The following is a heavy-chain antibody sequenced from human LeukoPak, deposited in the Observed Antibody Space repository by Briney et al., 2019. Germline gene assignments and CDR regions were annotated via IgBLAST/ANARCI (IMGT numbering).Heavy chain of an antibody. CDR1: DDDIRMYNW. Sequence: SGTLSLTCGVSDDDIRMYNWWSWVRQSPGKGLEWIGEMSHGGYSNYNPSLKSRASISIDTSGSAVSLTLTPVTAADTAVYFCATRNADSFYFDYWGRGTLVTVSS. D-gene: IGHD4-17*01. V-gene: IGHV4-4*02. CDR3: ATRNADSFYFDY. CDR2: MSHGGYS. J-gene: IGHJ4*02.